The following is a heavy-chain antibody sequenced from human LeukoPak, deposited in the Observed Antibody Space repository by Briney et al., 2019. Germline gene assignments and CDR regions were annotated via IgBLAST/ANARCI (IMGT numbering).Heavy chain of an antibody. V-gene: IGHV3-23*01. CDR3: AKRYYYDSSGYYDFCYFDY. CDR2: ISGSGGST. CDR1: GFTFSSYA. J-gene: IGHJ4*02. Sequence: GGSLRLSCAASGFTFSSYAMSWVRQAPGKGLEWVSAISGSGGSTYYADSVKGRFTISRDNSKNTLYLQMNSLRAEDTAVYYCAKRYYYDSSGYYDFCYFDYWGQGTLVTVSS. D-gene: IGHD3-22*01.